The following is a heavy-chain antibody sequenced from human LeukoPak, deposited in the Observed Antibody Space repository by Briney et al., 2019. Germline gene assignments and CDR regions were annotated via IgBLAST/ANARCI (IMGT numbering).Heavy chain of an antibody. CDR3: ARIGSSGWFISEYFQH. CDR2: INPNSGGT. Sequence: ASVKVSCKASGYTFTGYYIHWVRQAPGQGLEWMGWINPNSGGTNYAQKFQGRVTMTRDTSISTAYMELSRLRSDDTAVYYCARIGSSGWFISEYFQHWGQGTLATVSS. V-gene: IGHV1-2*02. CDR1: GYTFTGYY. J-gene: IGHJ1*01. D-gene: IGHD6-19*01.